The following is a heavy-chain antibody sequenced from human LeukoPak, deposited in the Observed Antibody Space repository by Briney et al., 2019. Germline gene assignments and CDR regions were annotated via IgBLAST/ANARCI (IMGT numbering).Heavy chain of an antibody. CDR2: VSGSGGST. V-gene: IGHV3-23*01. D-gene: IGHD3-10*01. CDR1: GFTFSSYA. CDR3: ARGGVLLWFGDPPSSAFDI. Sequence: GGSLRLSCAASGFTFSSYAMSWVRQAPGKGLEWVSAVSGSGGSTYYADSVKGRFTISRDNSKNTLYLQMNSLRAEDTAVYYCARGGVLLWFGDPPSSAFDIWGQGTMVTVSS. J-gene: IGHJ3*02.